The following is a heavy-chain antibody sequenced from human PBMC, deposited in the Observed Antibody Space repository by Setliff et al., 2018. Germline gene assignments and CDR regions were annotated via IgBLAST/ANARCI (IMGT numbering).Heavy chain of an antibody. CDR2: FTPILLTP. V-gene: IGHV1-69*06. CDR3: ASSCSGSSCYAGLDY. Sequence: GASVKVSCKASGGTFDSYSFTWLRQAPGQGLEWVGGFTPILLTPNYAQKFQGRITITADKSTSTAYMELSGPRAEDSAIYYCASSCSGSSCYAGLDYWGQGTLVTVSS. CDR1: GGTFDSYS. J-gene: IGHJ4*02. D-gene: IGHD2-15*01.